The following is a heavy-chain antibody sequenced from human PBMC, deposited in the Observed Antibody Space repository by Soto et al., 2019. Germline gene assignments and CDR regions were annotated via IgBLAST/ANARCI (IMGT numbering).Heavy chain of an antibody. J-gene: IGHJ4*02. V-gene: IGHV4-59*08. CDR2: IYNTGVT. CDR1: GGSVSGSY. CDR3: ARLSTSGVREFDY. D-gene: IGHD3-10*01. Sequence: SETLSLTCTVSGGSVSGSYWIWIRQPPGKGPQWIAYIYNTGVTNYHPSLKSRVAISIDTSKNQFSLRLSSVTAADTAVYYCARLSTSGVREFDYWGQGALVTVSS.